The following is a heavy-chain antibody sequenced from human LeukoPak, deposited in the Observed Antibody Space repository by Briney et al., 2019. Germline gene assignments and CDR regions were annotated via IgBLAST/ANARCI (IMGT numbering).Heavy chain of an antibody. J-gene: IGHJ4*02. CDR3: AKDKIHCTNGVCLTYFDY. Sequence: GGSLRLSCEASGFTFSSYAMSWVRQAPGKGLEWVSAISGSGGSTYYADYVKGRFTISRDNSKNTLYLQMNSLRADDTAVYYCAKDKIHCTNGVCLTYFDYWGQGTLVTVSS. V-gene: IGHV3-23*01. D-gene: IGHD2-8*01. CDR1: GFTFSSYA. CDR2: ISGSGGST.